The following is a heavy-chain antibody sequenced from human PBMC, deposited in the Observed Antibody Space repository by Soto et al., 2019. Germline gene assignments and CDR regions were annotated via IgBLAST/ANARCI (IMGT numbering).Heavy chain of an antibody. CDR1: GFTFSSYA. D-gene: IGHD6-19*01. J-gene: IGHJ4*02. Sequence: EVQLLESGGGLVQPGGSLRLSCAASGFTFSSYAMSWVRQAPGKGLEWVSVISGSGGSTYYADSVKGRFTISRDNFKNKRYLQMNSLRAEDTAVYYCASRSSGWYFDYWGQGTLVTVSS. CDR2: ISGSGGST. CDR3: ASRSSGWYFDY. V-gene: IGHV3-23*01.